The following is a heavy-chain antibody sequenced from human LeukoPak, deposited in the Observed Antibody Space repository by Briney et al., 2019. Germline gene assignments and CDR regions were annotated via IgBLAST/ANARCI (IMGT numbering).Heavy chain of an antibody. J-gene: IGHJ4*02. CDR3: ASQTEHCSSTRCSSFDY. D-gene: IGHD2-2*01. CDR1: GYSFTSYW. CDR2: IYPGDSDT. V-gene: IGHV5-51*01. Sequence: GESLKISCKGSGYSFTSYWIGWVRQMPGKGLEWMGIIYPGDSDTRYSPSFQGQVTISADKSISTAYLQWSSLKASDTAIYSCASQTEHCSSTRCSSFDYWGQGTMVNVSS.